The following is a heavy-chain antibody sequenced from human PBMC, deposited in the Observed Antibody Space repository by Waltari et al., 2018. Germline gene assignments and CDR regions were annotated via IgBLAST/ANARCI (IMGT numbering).Heavy chain of an antibody. CDR2: IYPGDSET. D-gene: IGHD5-12*01. V-gene: IGHV5-51*01. CDR1: GYTFTNYW. CDR3: VRQVGTNWLDP. J-gene: IGHJ5*02. Sequence: EVQLVQSGAEVRKPGESLKISCQASGYTFTNYWIGWVRQLPGKGLEWMVIIYPGDSETTYSPSFEGQVTISADKSISVAYLQWSSLKASDTAMYYCVRQVGTNWLDPWGQGTQVTVSS.